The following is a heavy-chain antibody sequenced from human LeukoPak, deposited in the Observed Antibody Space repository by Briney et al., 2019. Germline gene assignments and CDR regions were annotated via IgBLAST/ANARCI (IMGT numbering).Heavy chain of an antibody. Sequence: SGTLSLTCAVYGGSFSGYYWSWIRQPPGKGLEWIGEINHSGSTNYNSSLKSRVTISVDMSKNQFSLKLSSVTAADTAVYYCARGGGYNWFDPWGQGTLVTVSS. J-gene: IGHJ5*02. CDR2: INHSGST. CDR3: ARGGGYNWFDP. CDR1: GGSFSGYY. V-gene: IGHV4-34*01.